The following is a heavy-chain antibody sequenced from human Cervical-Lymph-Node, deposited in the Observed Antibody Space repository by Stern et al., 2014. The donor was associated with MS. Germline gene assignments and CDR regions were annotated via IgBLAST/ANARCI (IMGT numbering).Heavy chain of an antibody. Sequence: QVQLVQSASELQKPGASVTISCETSGYTFTTYAMYWVRQAPGQGLQWMGWINTRTWKPTYARAFTGRFVFSLDTSVNTAYLQINSLKAEDTAVYYCAREHIGVSRDAFDIWGQGTMVIVSS. J-gene: IGHJ3*02. CDR1: GYTFTTYA. D-gene: IGHD2-2*01. CDR3: AREHIGVSRDAFDI. V-gene: IGHV7-4-1*02. CDR2: INTRTWKP.